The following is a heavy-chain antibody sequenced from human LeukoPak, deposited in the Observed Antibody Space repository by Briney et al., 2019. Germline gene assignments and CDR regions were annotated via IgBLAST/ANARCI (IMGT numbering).Heavy chain of an antibody. J-gene: IGHJ6*03. D-gene: IGHD3-10*01. CDR1: GFSFSSYG. CDR3: ARHAGGYYMDV. CDR2: IWYDGSNK. V-gene: IGHV3-33*01. Sequence: PGGSLRLSCAASGFSFSSYGLHWVRQAPGRGLAWVAVIWYDGSNKYYADSVKGRFTISRDNSKNTLYLQMNSLRAEDTAVYYCARHAGGYYMDVWGKGTTVTVSS.